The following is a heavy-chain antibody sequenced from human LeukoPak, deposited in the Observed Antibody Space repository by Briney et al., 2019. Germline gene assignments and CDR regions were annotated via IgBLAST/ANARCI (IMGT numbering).Heavy chain of an antibody. CDR2: ISYDGSNK. CDR1: GFTFSSYA. CDR3: ARDGMSDYDYFDY. J-gene: IGHJ4*02. Sequence: GGSLRLSCAASGFTFSSYAMHWVRQAPGKGLEWVAVISYDGSNKYYADSVKGRFTISRDNSKNTLYLHMNSLRAEDTAVYYCARDGMSDYDYFDYWGQGTLVTVSS. V-gene: IGHV3-30-3*01. D-gene: IGHD5-12*01.